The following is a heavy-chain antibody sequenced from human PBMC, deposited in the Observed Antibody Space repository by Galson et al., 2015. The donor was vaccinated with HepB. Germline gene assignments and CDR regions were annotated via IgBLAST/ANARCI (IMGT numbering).Heavy chain of an antibody. CDR1: RFTFSDYY. V-gene: IGHV3-11*06. J-gene: IGHJ4*02. Sequence: SLRLSCAASRFTFSDYYMSWIRQAPGKGLEWVSYICSSSASTNYADSVKGRFTISRDNAKNSLYLQMNRLRAGDTAVYYCARGGRYTYGPDLDYWGQGTLVTVSS. D-gene: IGHD5-18*01. CDR2: ICSSSAST. CDR3: ARGGRYTYGPDLDY.